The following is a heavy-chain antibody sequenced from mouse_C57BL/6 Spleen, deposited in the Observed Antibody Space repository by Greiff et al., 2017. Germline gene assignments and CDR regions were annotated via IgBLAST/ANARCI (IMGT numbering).Heavy chain of an antibody. CDR1: GYSITNGNHW. CDR3: AREGYYGSSYDFYWYFDV. J-gene: IGHJ1*03. V-gene: IGHV3-4*01. Sequence: EVKLVESGPALVKPSQTVSLTCTVTGYSITNGNHWWNWIRQVSGSKLEWIGYISSSGSTDSTPSLKSRISITRDTSKNQLFLQLNSVTTEDIATYYSAREGYYGSSYDFYWYFDVWGTGTTVTVSS. D-gene: IGHD1-1*01. CDR2: ISSSGST.